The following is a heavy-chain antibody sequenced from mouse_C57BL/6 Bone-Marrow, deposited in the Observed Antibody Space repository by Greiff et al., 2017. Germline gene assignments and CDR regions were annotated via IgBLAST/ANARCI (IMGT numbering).Heavy chain of an antibody. CDR2: ISSGGDYT. D-gene: IGHD4-1*01. Sequence: EVKLMESGEGLVKPGGSLKLSCAASGFTFSSYAMSWVRQTPEKRLEWVAYISSGGDYTYYADTVKGRFTISRDNARNTLYLQMSSLKSEDTAMYYGTREGDWDVDAYWGQGTLVTVSA. CDR1: GFTFSSYA. V-gene: IGHV5-9-1*02. J-gene: IGHJ3*01. CDR3: TREGDWDVDAY.